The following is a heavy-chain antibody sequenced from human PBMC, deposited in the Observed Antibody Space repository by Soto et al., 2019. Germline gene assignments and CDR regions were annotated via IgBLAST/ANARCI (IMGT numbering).Heavy chain of an antibody. CDR1: GYSFTSYW. V-gene: IGHV5-51*01. Sequence: GESLKISCKGSGYSFTSYWIGWVRQMPGEGLEWMGIIYPGDSDTRYSPSFQGQVTISADKSISTAYLQWSSLKASDTAMYYCARHLAGKYYYYGMDVWGQGTTVTVSS. CDR2: IYPGDSDT. D-gene: IGHD6-19*01. J-gene: IGHJ6*02. CDR3: ARHLAGKYYYYGMDV.